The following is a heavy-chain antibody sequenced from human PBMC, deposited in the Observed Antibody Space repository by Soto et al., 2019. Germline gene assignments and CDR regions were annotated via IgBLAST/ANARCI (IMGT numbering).Heavy chain of an antibody. CDR2: ITSDGDNT. V-gene: IGHV3-64D*06. CDR3: VKGNQLLRYYFEF. D-gene: IGHD2-15*01. Sequence: GGSLRLSCSVSGFTFSNYAMHWVRQAPGKGLEYVSGITSDGDNTWHADSVKDRFTISRDNSKNTLFLQMSSLRVEDTAIYFCVKGNQLLRYYFEFWGPGTLVTVSS. CDR1: GFTFSNYA. J-gene: IGHJ4*01.